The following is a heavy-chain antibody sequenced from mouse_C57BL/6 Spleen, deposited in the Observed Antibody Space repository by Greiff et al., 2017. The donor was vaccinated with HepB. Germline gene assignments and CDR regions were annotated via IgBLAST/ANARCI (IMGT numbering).Heavy chain of an antibody. Sequence: VQRVESGPELVKPGASVKISCKASGYAFSSSWMNWVKQRPGKGLEWIGRIYPGDGDTNYNGKFKGKATLTADKSSSTAYMQLSSLTSEDSAVYFCASYDGYWGQGTTLTVSS. CDR2: IYPGDGDT. V-gene: IGHV1-82*01. J-gene: IGHJ2*01. D-gene: IGHD2-3*01. CDR3: ASYDGY. CDR1: GYAFSSSW.